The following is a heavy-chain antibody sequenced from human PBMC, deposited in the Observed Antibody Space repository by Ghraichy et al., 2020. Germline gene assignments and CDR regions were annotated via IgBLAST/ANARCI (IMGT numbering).Heavy chain of an antibody. V-gene: IGHV4-59*01. J-gene: IGHJ4*02. D-gene: IGHD4-17*01. CDR3: AGRPDSGPHFDY. CDR2: GNA. Sequence: GNADYNPSLKRRVTISKDTSKKQFSLTLTSVTAADAAVYYCAGRPDSGPHFDYWGQGTLVTVSS.